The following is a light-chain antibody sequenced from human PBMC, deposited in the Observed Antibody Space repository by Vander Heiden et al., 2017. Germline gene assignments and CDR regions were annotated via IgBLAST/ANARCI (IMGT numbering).Light chain of an antibody. CDR1: NSNIGRTS. CDR2: GDS. J-gene: IGLJ2*01. CDR3: AAWDDVLSGAV. V-gene: IGLV1-47*01. Sequence: QSVLTQPPSASATPGQRVPISCSGSNSNIGRTSVYWYQQLPGTAPKLLIYGDSQRPSGVPDRFSASKSGTSASLAISGLRSEDEADYYCAAWDDVLSGAVFGGGTKLTVL.